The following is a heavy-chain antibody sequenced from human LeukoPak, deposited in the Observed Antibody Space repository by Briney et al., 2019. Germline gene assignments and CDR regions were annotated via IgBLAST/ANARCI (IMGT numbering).Heavy chain of an antibody. CDR3: ARDPNSSSSYFDY. J-gene: IGHJ4*02. D-gene: IGHD6-6*01. CDR2: IIPIFGTA. V-gene: IGHV1-69*13. Sequence: ASVKVSCKASGGTFSSYAISWVRQAPGQGLEWMGGIIPIFGTANYAQKFQGRVTITADESTSTAYMELSSLRSDDTAVYYCARDPNSSSSYFDYWGQGTLVTVSS. CDR1: GGTFSSYA.